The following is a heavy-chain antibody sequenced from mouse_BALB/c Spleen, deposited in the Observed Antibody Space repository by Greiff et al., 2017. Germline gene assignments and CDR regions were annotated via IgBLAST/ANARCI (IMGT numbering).Heavy chain of an antibody. CDR2: IWGDGST. V-gene: IGHV2-6-7*01. CDR3: AREGYYFDY. J-gene: IGHJ2*01. CDR1: GFSLTGYG. Sequence: VMLVESGPGLVAPSQSLSITCTVSGFSLTGYGVNWVRQPPGKGLEWLGMIWGDGSTDYNSALKSRLSISKDNSKSQVFFKMNSLQANDTAIYYCAREGYYFDYWGQGTTLTVSS.